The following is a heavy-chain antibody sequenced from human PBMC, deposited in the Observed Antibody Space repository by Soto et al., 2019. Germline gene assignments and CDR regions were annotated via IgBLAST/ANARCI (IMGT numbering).Heavy chain of an antibody. Sequence: ASVKVSCKVSGYTLTELSMHWVRQAPGKGLEWMGGFDPEDGETIYAQKFQGRVTMTEDTSTDTAYMELSSLRSEDTAVYYCATVFTCSGGSCYYAFDYWGQGTLVTVSS. CDR3: ATVFTCSGGSCYYAFDY. D-gene: IGHD2-15*01. V-gene: IGHV1-24*01. CDR2: FDPEDGET. CDR1: GYTLTELS. J-gene: IGHJ4*02.